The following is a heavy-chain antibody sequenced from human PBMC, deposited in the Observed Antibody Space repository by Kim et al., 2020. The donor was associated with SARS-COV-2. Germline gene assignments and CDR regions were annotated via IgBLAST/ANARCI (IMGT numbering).Heavy chain of an antibody. CDR2: FFNENSV. CDR1: NGSVSHYY. J-gene: IGHJ4*02. V-gene: IGHV4-59*08. Sequence: QVQLQESGPGRVKPSETLSVTCRVSNGSVSHYYWTWIRQAPGKGLEWIGQFFNENSVDYNSSLRGRAVLVAATAKNEVSMTLESVTAADSATYFCATHFPASRSRYNSRSQYNLDLWGPGAPVTVSS. CDR3: ATHFPASRSRYNSRSQYNLDL. D-gene: IGHD3-10*01.